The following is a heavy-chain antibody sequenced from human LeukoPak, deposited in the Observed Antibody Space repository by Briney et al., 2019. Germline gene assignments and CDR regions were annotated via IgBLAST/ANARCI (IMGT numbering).Heavy chain of an antibody. CDR3: ARTYYYDI. Sequence: GGSLRLSCAASGFTFSSYEMNWVRQAPGKGLEWVSYISSSGSTIYYADSVKGRFTISRDNSKNTLYLQMGSLRAEDMAVYYCARTYYYDIWGQGTMVTVSS. D-gene: IGHD3-10*01. J-gene: IGHJ3*02. CDR2: ISSSGSTI. CDR1: GFTFSSYE. V-gene: IGHV3-48*03.